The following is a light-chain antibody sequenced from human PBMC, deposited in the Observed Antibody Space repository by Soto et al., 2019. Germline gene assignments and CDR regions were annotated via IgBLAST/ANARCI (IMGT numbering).Light chain of an antibody. CDR1: NIGSKS. CDR2: SDP. V-gene: IGLV3-21*04. Sequence: SYELTQPPSVSVAPGKTARISCGGNNIGSKSVHWYQRKPGQAPVLVIDSDPDLPSVSPERFSGSNSVNMATLTISRSEAGDEADYYRQVWDSSSDHVVFGGGTKVTVL. CDR3: QVWDSSSDHVV. J-gene: IGLJ2*01.